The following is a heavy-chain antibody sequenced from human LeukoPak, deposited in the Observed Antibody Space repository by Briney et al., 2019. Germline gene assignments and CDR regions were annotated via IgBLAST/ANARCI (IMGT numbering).Heavy chain of an antibody. CDR2: IRSKAFGGTT. Sequence: GGSLRLSCTASGFTFGDYAMSWVRQAPGKGLEWVGLIRSKAFGGTTEYAASVKGRFTISRDDSKTTLYLQMNSLKTEDTAVYYCTTVSTIAAAGRNWGQGTLVTVSS. CDR1: GFTFGDYA. D-gene: IGHD6-13*01. V-gene: IGHV3-49*04. CDR3: TTVSTIAAAGRN. J-gene: IGHJ4*02.